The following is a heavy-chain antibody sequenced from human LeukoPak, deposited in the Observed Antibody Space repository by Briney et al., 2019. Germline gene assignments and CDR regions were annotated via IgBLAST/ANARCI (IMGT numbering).Heavy chain of an antibody. CDR3: ARDVTMVRGVDH. J-gene: IGHJ4*02. CDR1: GVSISSGGYY. CDR2: IYHSGST. Sequence: PSETLSLTCTVSGVSISSGGYYWSWIRQPPGKGLEWIGYIYHSGSTYYNPSLKSRVTISVDRSKNQFSLKLSSVTAADTAVYYCARDVTMVRGVDHWGQGTLVTVSS. D-gene: IGHD3-10*01. V-gene: IGHV4-30-2*01.